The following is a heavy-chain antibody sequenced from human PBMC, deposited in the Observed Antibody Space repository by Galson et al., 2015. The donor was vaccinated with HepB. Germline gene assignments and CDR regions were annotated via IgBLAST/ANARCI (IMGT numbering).Heavy chain of an antibody. CDR1: GYTFTAFW. D-gene: IGHD3-10*01. CDR3: ARVSVLYFGEP. Sequence: QSGAEVKKPGESLRISCKGSGYTFTAFWITWVRQIPGKGLEWMGRIDPSDSYTYYSPSFQGHVTILADKSISTAYLQWSSLKASDTAMYYCARVSVLYFGEPWGQGTLVTVSS. CDR2: IDPSDSYT. V-gene: IGHV5-10-1*01. J-gene: IGHJ4*02.